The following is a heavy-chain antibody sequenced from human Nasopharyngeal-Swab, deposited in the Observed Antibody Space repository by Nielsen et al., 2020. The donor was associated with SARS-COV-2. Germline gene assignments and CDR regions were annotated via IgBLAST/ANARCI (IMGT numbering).Heavy chain of an antibody. Sequence: ASVKVSCKASGYTFTSYYMHWVRQAPGQGLEWMGIINPSGGSTSYAQKFQGRVTMTRDTSTSTVYMELSSLRSEDTAVYYCAEDSVCSGGSCRAPFDYWGQGTLVTVSS. CDR2: INPSGGST. CDR1: GYTFTSYY. D-gene: IGHD2-15*01. V-gene: IGHV1-46*01. J-gene: IGHJ4*02. CDR3: AEDSVCSGGSCRAPFDY.